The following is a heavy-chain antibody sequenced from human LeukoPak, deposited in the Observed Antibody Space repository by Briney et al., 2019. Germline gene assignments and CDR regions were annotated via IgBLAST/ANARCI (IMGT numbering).Heavy chain of an antibody. CDR2: IDTSGGST. D-gene: IGHD4-11*01. CDR3: ARDQDYPLPRFDS. V-gene: IGHV1-46*01. Sequence: ASVKVSCKASGYTFITYYMHWVRQAPGQGLEWMGIIDTSGGSTTYAQKFQGRVTVTRDTSTSTVYMELSSLRSDDTAVYYCARDQDYPLPRFDSWGQGTLVTVSS. J-gene: IGHJ4*02. CDR1: GYTFITYY.